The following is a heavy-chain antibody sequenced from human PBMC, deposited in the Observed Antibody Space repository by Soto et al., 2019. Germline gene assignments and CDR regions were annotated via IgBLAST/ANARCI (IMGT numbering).Heavy chain of an antibody. J-gene: IGHJ4*02. CDR3: TRVGGYYGDYPNFDY. CDR1: GSSIRPYY. CDR2: IYYSGST. V-gene: IGHV4-59*01. D-gene: IGHD4-17*01. Sequence: SETLSLTCRVSGSSIRPYYWSWIRPPPGKGLEWIGNIYYSGSTNYNPSLKSRVIMSVASSRNQLSLRLNSVTAADTAVYYCTRVGGYYGDYPNFDYWGQGALVTVSS.